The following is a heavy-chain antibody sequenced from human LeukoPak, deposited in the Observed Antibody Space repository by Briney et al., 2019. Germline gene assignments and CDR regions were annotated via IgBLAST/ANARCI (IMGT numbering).Heavy chain of an antibody. CDR1: GFTFSSYA. J-gene: IGHJ4*02. CDR2: ISGSGGST. Sequence: GGSQRLSCAASGFTFSSYAMSWVRQASGKGLEWVSAISGSGGSTYYADSVKGRFTISRDNSKNTLYLQMNSLRAEDTAVYYCAKEGTSLALRYYFDYWGQGTLVTVSS. CDR3: AKEGTSLALRYYFDY. V-gene: IGHV3-23*01. D-gene: IGHD3-3*01.